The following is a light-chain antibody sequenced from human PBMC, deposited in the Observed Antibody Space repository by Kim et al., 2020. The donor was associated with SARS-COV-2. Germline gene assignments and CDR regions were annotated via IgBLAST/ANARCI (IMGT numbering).Light chain of an antibody. CDR3: QQYHDWPLT. CDR2: GAS. J-gene: IGKJ4*01. V-gene: IGKV3-15*01. CDR1: QRFNRN. Sequence: VSPGERVTLSGRASQRFNRNFAWHQQNPGQAPRLLIYGASTRATDIPARFSGSGSGTEFTLTISSLQSEDFAVYYCQQYHDWPLTFGGGTKVDIK.